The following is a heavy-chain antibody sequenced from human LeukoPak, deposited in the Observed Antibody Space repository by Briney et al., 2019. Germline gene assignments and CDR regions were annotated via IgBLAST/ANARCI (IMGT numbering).Heavy chain of an antibody. V-gene: IGHV3-48*03. CDR3: VREPSQGAFDI. CDR2: ISSSGSTI. J-gene: IGHJ3*02. Sequence: PGGSLRLSCAASGFTLSSYEMNWVRQAPGKGLEWVSYISSSGSTICYADSVKGRFTISRDNAKNSLYLQMNSLRAEDTAVYYCVREPSQGAFDIWGQGTMVTVSS. CDR1: GFTLSSYE.